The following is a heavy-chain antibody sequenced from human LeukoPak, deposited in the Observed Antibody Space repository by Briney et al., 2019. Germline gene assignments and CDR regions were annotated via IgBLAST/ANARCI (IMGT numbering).Heavy chain of an antibody. CDR1: GFTFSGSA. CDR3: AKIPPALEVDP. CDR2: IRSKANNYAT. J-gene: IGHJ5*02. V-gene: IGHV3-73*01. Sequence: GGSLKLSCAASGFTFSGSAMHWVRQASGKGLEWVGRIRSKANNYATTYAASVKGRFTISRDDSKNTAYLQMNSLRAEDTAVYYCAKIPPALEVDPWGQGTLVTVSS. D-gene: IGHD2-21*01.